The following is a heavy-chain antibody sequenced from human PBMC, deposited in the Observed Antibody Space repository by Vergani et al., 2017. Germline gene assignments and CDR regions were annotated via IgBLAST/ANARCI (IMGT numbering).Heavy chain of an antibody. Sequence: QVQLVQSGAEVKKPGSSVKVSCKASGGTFSSYAISWVRQAPGQGLEWMGGIIPIFGTANYAQKFQGRVTITADESTSTAYMGLSSLRSEDTAVYYCARRSITFGGVIGFDYWGQGTLVTVSS. CDR1: GGTFSSYA. J-gene: IGHJ4*02. CDR2: IIPIFGTA. D-gene: IGHD3-16*02. CDR3: ARRSITFGGVIGFDY. V-gene: IGHV1-69*12.